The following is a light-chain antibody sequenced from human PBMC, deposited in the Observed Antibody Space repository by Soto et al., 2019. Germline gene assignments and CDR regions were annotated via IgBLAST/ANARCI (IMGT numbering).Light chain of an antibody. CDR2: TAS. CDR1: QTISSW. CDR3: QHYNSYSEA. Sequence: DIQMTHSPSIVSGSIGDRVTITCRASQTISSWLAWYQQKPGKAPKLLIYTASTLKSGVPSRFSGSGSGTEFTLTISSLQPDDFATYYCQHYNSYSEAFGQGTKVDIK. V-gene: IGKV1-5*03. J-gene: IGKJ1*01.